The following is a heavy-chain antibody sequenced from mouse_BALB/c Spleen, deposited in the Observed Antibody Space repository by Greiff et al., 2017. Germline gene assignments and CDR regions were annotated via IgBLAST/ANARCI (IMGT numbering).Heavy chain of an antibody. D-gene: IGHD2-2*01. CDR1: GFAFNSYD. V-gene: IGHV5-12-1*01. Sequence: EVQGVESGGGLVKPGGSLKLSCAASGFAFNSYDMSWVRQTPEKRLEWVAYISSGGGSTYYPDTVKGRFTISRDNAKNTLYLQMSSLKSEDTAMYYCARHGGYDGDYFDYWGQGTTLTVSS. CDR3: ARHGGYDGDYFDY. CDR2: ISSGGGST. J-gene: IGHJ2*01.